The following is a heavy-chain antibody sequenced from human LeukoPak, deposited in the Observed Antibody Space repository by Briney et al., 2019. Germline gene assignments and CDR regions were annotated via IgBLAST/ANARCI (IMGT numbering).Heavy chain of an antibody. V-gene: IGHV3-30-3*01. CDR3: ASIAAALR. CDR2: ISYDGSNK. J-gene: IGHJ4*02. CDR1: GFTFSSYA. Sequence: GRSLRLSCAASGFTFSSYAMHWVRQAPGKGLEWVAVISYDGSNKYYADSVKGRFTISRDNSKNTLYLQMNSLRAEDTAVYYCASIAAALRWGQGTLVTVSS. D-gene: IGHD6-13*01.